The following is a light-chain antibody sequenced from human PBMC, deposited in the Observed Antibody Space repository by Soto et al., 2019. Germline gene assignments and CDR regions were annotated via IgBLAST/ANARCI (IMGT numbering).Light chain of an antibody. J-gene: IGKJ2*01. V-gene: IGKV1-5*01. CDR1: QSISSW. CDR2: DAS. Sequence: DLQMTQSPSTLSASVGDRVTITCRASQSISSWLAWYQQKPGKAPKLLIYDASSLESGVPSRFSGSGSGTEFTLTISSLQPDEFATYYCQQYNSYSYTFGQGTKLEIK. CDR3: QQYNSYSYT.